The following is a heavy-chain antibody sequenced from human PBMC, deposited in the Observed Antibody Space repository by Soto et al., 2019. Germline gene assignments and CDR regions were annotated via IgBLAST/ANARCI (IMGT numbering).Heavy chain of an antibody. CDR1: GYTFTSYG. CDR2: ISAHNGNT. Sequence: QVQLVQSGAEVKKPGASVKVSCKASGYTFTSYGISWVRQAPGQGLEWMGWISAHNGNTKYEQKLQGRVTTTTDTSTSPAHMELRSLRSDETAVYYCARALGGFPDYWGQGTLVTVSS. J-gene: IGHJ4*02. CDR3: ARALGGFPDY. D-gene: IGHD5-12*01. V-gene: IGHV1-18*01.